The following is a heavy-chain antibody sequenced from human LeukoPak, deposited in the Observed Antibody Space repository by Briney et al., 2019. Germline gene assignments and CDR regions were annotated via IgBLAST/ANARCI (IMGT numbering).Heavy chain of an antibody. CDR2: INPSDGST. V-gene: IGHV1-46*01. CDR1: GYTFTSYY. CDR3: ALDLRPIYQQMVRGPGAFDI. Sequence: ASVKVSCKASGYTFTSYYMHGVRQAPGQGLEWMGIINPSDGSTTYAQKFQGRVTMTRDMATSTVYMELSSLRSEDTAVYYCALDLRPIYQQMVRGPGAFDIWGQGTMVTVSS. J-gene: IGHJ3*02. D-gene: IGHD3-10*01.